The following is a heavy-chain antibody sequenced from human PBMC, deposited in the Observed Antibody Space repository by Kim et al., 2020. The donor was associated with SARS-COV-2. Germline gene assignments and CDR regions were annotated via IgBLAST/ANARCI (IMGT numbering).Heavy chain of an antibody. CDR2: ISGGGGST. CDR3: AKGGIVVVVAATLPEYFVY. CDR1: GFTFSSYA. J-gene: IGHJ4*02. Sequence: GGSLRLSCAASGFTFSSYAMSWVRQAPGKGLEWVSVISGGGGSTYYADSVKGRFTISRDNSKNTLYLQMNSLRAEDTAVYYCAKGGIVVVVAATLPEYFVYWGQGTLVTVSS. D-gene: IGHD2-15*01. V-gene: IGHV3-23*01.